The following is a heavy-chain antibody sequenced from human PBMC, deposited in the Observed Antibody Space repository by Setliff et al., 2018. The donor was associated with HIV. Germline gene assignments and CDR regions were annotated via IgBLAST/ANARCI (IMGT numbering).Heavy chain of an antibody. CDR3: ARPSDTAMVTVGYYYYGMDG. V-gene: IGHV1-69*13. Sequence: ASVKVSCKASGGTFSSYAISWVQQAPGQGLEWMGGIIPIFGTANYAQKFQGRVTITADESTSTAYMELSSLRSEDTAVYYCARPSDTAMVTVGYYYYGMDGWGQGTTVTVSS. D-gene: IGHD5-18*01. CDR2: IIPIFGTA. CDR1: GGTFSSYA. J-gene: IGHJ6*02.